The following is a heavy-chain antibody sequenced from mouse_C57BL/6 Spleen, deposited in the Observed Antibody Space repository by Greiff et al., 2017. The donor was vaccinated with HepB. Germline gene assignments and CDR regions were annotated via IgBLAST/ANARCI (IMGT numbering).Heavy chain of an antibody. CDR3: ASANWDDWYFDV. D-gene: IGHD4-1*01. J-gene: IGHJ1*03. CDR1: GFTFSSYA. V-gene: IGHV5-4*01. Sequence: EVQRVESGGGLVKPGGSLKLSCAASGFTFSSYAMSWVRQTPEKRLEWVATISDGGSYTYYPDNVKGRFTISRDNAKNNLYLQMSHLKSEDTAMYYCASANWDDWYFDVWGTGTTVTVSS. CDR2: ISDGGSYT.